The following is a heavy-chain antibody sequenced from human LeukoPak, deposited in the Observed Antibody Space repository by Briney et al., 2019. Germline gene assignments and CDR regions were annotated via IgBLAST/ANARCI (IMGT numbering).Heavy chain of an antibody. CDR1: GFTFSTYW. V-gene: IGHV3-7*01. CDR2: IKPDGSAK. J-gene: IGHJ4*02. CDR3: ARVIGTDEAEGD. Sequence: GGSLRLSCAASGFTFSTYWMAWVRQAPGKGLEWVANIKPDGSAKHYVDSVKGRFTISRDNAEKLLYLQMNSLRAEDTAVYYCARVIGTDEAEGDWGQGTLVTVPS.